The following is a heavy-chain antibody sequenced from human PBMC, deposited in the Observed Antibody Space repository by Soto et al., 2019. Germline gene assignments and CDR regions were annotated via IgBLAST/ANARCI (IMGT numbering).Heavy chain of an antibody. V-gene: IGHV4-59*08. CDR2: IYYSGST. CDR1: GGSISSYY. J-gene: IGHJ4*02. Sequence: QVQLQESGPGLVKPSETLSLTCTVSGGSISSYYWSWIRQPPGKGLEWIGYIYYSGSTNYNPSLKSRVTISVDTSKNQFSLKLSSVTAADTAVYYCARVLPLLWFGEYTYYFDYWGQGTLVTVSS. D-gene: IGHD3-10*01. CDR3: ARVLPLLWFGEYTYYFDY.